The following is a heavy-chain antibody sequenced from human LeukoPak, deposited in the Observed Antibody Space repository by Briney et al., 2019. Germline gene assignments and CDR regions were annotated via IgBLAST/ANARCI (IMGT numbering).Heavy chain of an antibody. CDR2: IIPIFGTA. D-gene: IGHD2-15*01. V-gene: IGHV1-69*13. CDR1: GGTFSSYA. J-gene: IGHJ4*02. Sequence: SVKVSCKASGGTFSSYAISWVRQVPGQGLEWMGGIIPIFGTANYAQKFQGRVTITADESTSTAYMELSSLRSEDTAVYYCARVGEAPDIGGYYFDYWGQGTLVTVSS. CDR3: ARVGEAPDIGGYYFDY.